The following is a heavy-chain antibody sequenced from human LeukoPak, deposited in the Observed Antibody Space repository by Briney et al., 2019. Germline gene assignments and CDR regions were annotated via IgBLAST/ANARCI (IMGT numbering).Heavy chain of an antibody. CDR1: GGSFSSYY. J-gene: IGHJ4*02. CDR3: ARVAPQDYYFDY. V-gene: IGHV4-34*01. CDR2: INHSGST. D-gene: IGHD2-15*01. Sequence: SETLSLTCAVYGGSFSSYYWSWIRQPPGKGLEWIGEINHSGSTNYNPSLKSRVTISVDTSKNQFSLKLSSVTAADTAVYYCARVAPQDYYFDYWGQGTLVTVSS.